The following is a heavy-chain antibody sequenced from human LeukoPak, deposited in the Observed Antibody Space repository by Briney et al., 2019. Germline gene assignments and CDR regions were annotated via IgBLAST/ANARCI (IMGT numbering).Heavy chain of an antibody. CDR1: RATFSSYA. Sequence: SVKVSCKASRATFSSYAISWVRQAPGQGLEWMGGIIPIFGTANYAQKFQGRVTITADESTSTAYMELSSLRSEDTAVYYCASAAYYDILTGYYPLGDYYYYYGMDVWGKGPRSPSPQ. CDR3: ASAAYYDILTGYYPLGDYYYYYGMDV. J-gene: IGHJ6*01. V-gene: IGHV1-69*13. D-gene: IGHD3-9*01. CDR2: IIPIFGTA.